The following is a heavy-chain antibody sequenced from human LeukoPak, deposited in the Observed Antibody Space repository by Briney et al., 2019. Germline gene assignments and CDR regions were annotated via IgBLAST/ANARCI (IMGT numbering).Heavy chain of an antibody. D-gene: IGHD2-2*03. CDR2: IYYSGST. CDR1: GGSISSNSYY. Sequence: SETLSLTCTVSGGSISSNSYYWGWIRQPPGKGLEWIGSIYYSGSTYYNSSLKSRVIISVDTSKNQFSLKLSSVTAADTAVYYCARHGYCSSTSCYSWFDPWGQGTLVTVSS. J-gene: IGHJ5*02. V-gene: IGHV4-39*01. CDR3: ARHGYCSSTSCYSWFDP.